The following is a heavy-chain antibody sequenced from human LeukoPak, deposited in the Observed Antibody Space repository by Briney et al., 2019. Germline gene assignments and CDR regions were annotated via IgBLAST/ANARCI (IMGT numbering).Heavy chain of an antibody. CDR2: IKQDGSEK. D-gene: IGHD6-13*01. CDR3: AREWQGGIAAAGTRIEGDY. V-gene: IGHV3-7*01. Sequence: SGGSLRLSCAVSGFSVSGYWMTWVRQAPGKGLEWVANIKQDGSEKNYVDSVKGRFTISRDNAENSLFLQMNSQRVEDTAVYYCAREWQGGIAAAGTRIEGDYWGQGTLVAVSS. CDR1: GFSVSGYW. J-gene: IGHJ4*02.